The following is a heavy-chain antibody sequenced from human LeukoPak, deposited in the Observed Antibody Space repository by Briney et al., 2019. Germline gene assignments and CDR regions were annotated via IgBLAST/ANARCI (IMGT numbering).Heavy chain of an antibody. CDR1: GFTFSNYW. CDR2: IKQDGSEE. V-gene: IGHV3-7*01. CDR3: AREIVLMVYAIQDQTGGYMDV. D-gene: IGHD2-8*01. Sequence: GGSLRLSCAASGFTFSNYWMSWVRQAPGKGLEWVANIKQDGSEEYCVDSVKGRFTISRDNAKNSLYLQMNSLRAEDTAVYYCAREIVLMVYAIQDQTGGYMDVWGKGTTVTVSS. J-gene: IGHJ6*03.